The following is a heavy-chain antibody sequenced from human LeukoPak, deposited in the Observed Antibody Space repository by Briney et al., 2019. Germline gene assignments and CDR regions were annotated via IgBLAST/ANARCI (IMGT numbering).Heavy chain of an antibody. D-gene: IGHD3-9*01. CDR1: GYSISSAHY. Sequence: SETLSLTCSVSGYSISSAHYWGWIRQPPGKGLEWIGTMYHSGSTNYNPSLKSRVTILVDTSKNQFSLKLSSVTAADTAVYYCARDYDVLTAYPPTQLFDPWGQGTLVTVSS. CDR2: MYHSGST. J-gene: IGHJ5*02. CDR3: ARDYDVLTAYPPTQLFDP. V-gene: IGHV4-38-2*02.